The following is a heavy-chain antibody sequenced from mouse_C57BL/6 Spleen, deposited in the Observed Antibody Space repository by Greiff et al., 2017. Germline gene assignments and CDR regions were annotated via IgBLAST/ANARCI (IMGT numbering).Heavy chain of an antibody. CDR1: GYTFTDYY. V-gene: IGHV1-26*01. J-gene: IGHJ3*01. CDR2: INPNNGGT. Sequence: VQLQQSGPELVKPGASVKISCKASGYTFTDYYMNWVKQSHGKSLEWIGDINPNNGGTSYNQKFKGKATLTVDKSSSTAYMELRSLTSEDSAVYYCAGYLSGFAYWGQGTLVTVSA. CDR3: AGYLSGFAY.